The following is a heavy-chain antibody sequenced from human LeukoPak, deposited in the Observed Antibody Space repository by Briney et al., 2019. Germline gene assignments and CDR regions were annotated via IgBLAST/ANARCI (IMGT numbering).Heavy chain of an antibody. V-gene: IGHV4-59*07. CDR2: IYYSGST. CDR1: GGSISSYY. CDR3: ARFIWFGESPNFDY. J-gene: IGHJ4*02. D-gene: IGHD3-10*01. Sequence: SDTLSLTCTVSGGSISSYYWSWIRQPPGKGLEWIGYIYYSGSTNYNPSLKSRVTISVDTSKNQFSLKLSSVTAADTAVYYCARFIWFGESPNFDYWGQGTLVTVSS.